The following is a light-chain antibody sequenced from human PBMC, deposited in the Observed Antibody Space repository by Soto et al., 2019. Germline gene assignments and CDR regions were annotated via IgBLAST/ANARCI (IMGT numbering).Light chain of an antibody. V-gene: IGKV3-20*01. CDR2: GAS. Sequence: EIVLTQSPGTLSLSPGERVTLSCRASQSVISTYLAWYQQKPGQAPRLLFYGASSRATGIPDRVSGSGSGKAFTLPITRLEPEDLAVYYCQQYRNSLGAFGQGTKVEIK. J-gene: IGKJ1*01. CDR3: QQYRNSLGA. CDR1: QSVISTY.